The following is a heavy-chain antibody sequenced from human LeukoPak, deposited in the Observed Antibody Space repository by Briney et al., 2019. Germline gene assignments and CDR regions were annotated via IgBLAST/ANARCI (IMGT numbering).Heavy chain of an antibody. V-gene: IGHV3-48*03. J-gene: IGHJ4*02. Sequence: GGSLRLSCAASGFTFSNYEMNWVRQAPGKGLEWVSYISSSGSSIYYADSVKGRFTISRDNSKNTLYLHMNSLRAEDTAVYYCAKGSGSYGKDVEYWGQGTLVTVSS. CDR1: GFTFSNYE. CDR2: ISSSGSSI. D-gene: IGHD1-26*01. CDR3: AKGSGSYGKDVEY.